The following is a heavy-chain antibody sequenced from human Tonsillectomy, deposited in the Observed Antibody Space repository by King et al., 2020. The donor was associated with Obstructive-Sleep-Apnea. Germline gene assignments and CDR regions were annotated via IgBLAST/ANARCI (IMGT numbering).Heavy chain of an antibody. CDR2: IYYSGST. D-gene: IGHD5-24*01. CDR3: ARGRDGYKRY. V-gene: IGHV4-59*08. Sequence: QLQESGPGLVKPSETLSLTCTVSGGSISSYYWSWIRQPPGKGLEWMGYIYYSGSTNYNPPLKSRVTISVDTSKNQFSLKLSSVTAADTAVYYCARGRDGYKRYWGQGTLVTVSS. J-gene: IGHJ4*02. CDR1: GGSISSYY.